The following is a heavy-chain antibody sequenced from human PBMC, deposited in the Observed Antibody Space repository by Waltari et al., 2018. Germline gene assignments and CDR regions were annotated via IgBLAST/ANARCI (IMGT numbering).Heavy chain of an antibody. CDR1: GFNLSNFG. CDR2: IWFDGSDK. D-gene: IGHD2-2*02. V-gene: IGHV3-30*02. J-gene: IGHJ4*02. Sequence: QVNLVEPGGGVVQPGWSLRLTCATPGFNLSNFGMHWVRQAPGKGLEWVALIWFDGSDKFYADSVRGRFTISRDNSARTLYLDMDSLRLDDTAMYYCAKDAFGNTYLDFWGQGTLVTVSS. CDR3: AKDAFGNTYLDF.